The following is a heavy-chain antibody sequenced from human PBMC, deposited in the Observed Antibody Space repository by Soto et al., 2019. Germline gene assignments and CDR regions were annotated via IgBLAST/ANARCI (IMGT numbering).Heavy chain of an antibody. Sequence: QVQLVESGGGLVKPGGSLRLSCAASGFTFSDYYMSWIRQAPGKGPAWVSYISSSSSYTNYADSVKGRFTISRDNAKNSLYVQMNSLRAEDTAVHYCSRTIAAAGGRRYFDLWGRGTLVTVSS. CDR2: ISSSSSYT. V-gene: IGHV3-11*05. CDR3: SRTIAAAGGRRYFDL. D-gene: IGHD6-13*01. J-gene: IGHJ2*01. CDR1: GFTFSDYY.